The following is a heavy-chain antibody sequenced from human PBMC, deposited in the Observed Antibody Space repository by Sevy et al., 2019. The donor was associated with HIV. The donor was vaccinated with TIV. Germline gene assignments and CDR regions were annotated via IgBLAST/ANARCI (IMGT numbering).Heavy chain of an antibody. D-gene: IGHD3-10*01. Sequence: SETLSLTCTVSGGSISSYYWSWIRQPAGKGLEWIGRIYTSGSTNYNPSLKSRVTMSVDTSKNQFSLKLSSVTAADTAGYYCAREHRKGDYYGSGSPRYTYYYYGMDVWGQGTTVTVSS. CDR2: IYTSGST. CDR1: GGSISSYY. J-gene: IGHJ6*02. V-gene: IGHV4-4*07. CDR3: AREHRKGDYYGSGSPRYTYYYYGMDV.